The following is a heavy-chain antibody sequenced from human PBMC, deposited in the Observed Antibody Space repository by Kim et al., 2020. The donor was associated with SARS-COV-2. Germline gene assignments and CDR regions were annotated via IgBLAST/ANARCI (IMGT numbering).Heavy chain of an antibody. V-gene: IGHV4-61*01. CDR2: IYYSGST. Sequence: SETLSLTCTVSGGSVSSGSYYWSWIRQPPGKGLEWIGYIYYSGSTNYNPSLKSRVTISVVTSKNQFSLKLSSVTAADTAVYYCAREYYYGSGSYDYGMDVWGQGTTVTVSS. J-gene: IGHJ6*02. CDR3: AREYYYGSGSYDYGMDV. CDR1: GGSVSSGSYY. D-gene: IGHD3-10*01.